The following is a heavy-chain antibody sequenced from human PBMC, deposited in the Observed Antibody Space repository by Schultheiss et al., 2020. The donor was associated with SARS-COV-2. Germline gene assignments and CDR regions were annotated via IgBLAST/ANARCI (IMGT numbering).Heavy chain of an antibody. CDR2: ISGSGGST. CDR1: GFTFSSYA. J-gene: IGHJ6*03. D-gene: IGHD2-2*01. Sequence: GESLKISCAASGFTFSSYAMHWVRQAPGKGLEWVSAISGSGGSTYYADSVKGRFTISRDNSKNTLYLQMNSLRAEDTAVYYCARAVVPAVLVAVLHLSMDVWGKGTTVTVSS. CDR3: ARAVVPAVLVAVLHLSMDV. V-gene: IGHV3-23*01.